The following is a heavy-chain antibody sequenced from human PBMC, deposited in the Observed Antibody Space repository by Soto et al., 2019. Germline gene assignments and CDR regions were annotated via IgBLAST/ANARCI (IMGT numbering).Heavy chain of an antibody. CDR3: ARHSGSSPFDY. J-gene: IGHJ4*02. CDR2: IYYTGST. V-gene: IGHV4-39*01. D-gene: IGHD1-26*01. CDR1: GDSISSSSYF. Sequence: SETLSLTCTVSGDSISSSSYFWGWIRQPPGKGLEWIGSIYYTGSTYYNPSLKSRVTISVDTSKTQFSLKLSSVTAADTAIYYCARHSGSSPFDYWGQGTPVTGLL.